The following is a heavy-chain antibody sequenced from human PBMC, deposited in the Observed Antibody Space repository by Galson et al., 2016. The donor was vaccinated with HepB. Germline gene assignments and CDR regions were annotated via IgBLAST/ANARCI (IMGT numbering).Heavy chain of an antibody. J-gene: IGHJ2*01. D-gene: IGHD3-16*01. CDR3: ARLTVSDALGDDDSDL. CDR2: INTNTGSP. CDR1: GYTFTISS. V-gene: IGHV7-4-1*02. Sequence: SVKVSCKASGYTFTISSINWVRQAPGRGLEWMGWINTNTGSPTYAQGFTGRFSFSLDTSVNTAYPQISSLKAEDTAVYFCARLTVSDALGDDDSDLWGRGTLVAVS.